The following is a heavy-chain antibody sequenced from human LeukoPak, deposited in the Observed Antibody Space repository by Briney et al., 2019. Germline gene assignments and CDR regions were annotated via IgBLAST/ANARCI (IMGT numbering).Heavy chain of an antibody. CDR1: GFTFSSYA. D-gene: IGHD6-19*01. CDR2: ISGSGGST. J-gene: IGHJ2*01. Sequence: GDSLRLSCAASGFTFSSYAMSWVRQAPGKGLEWVSAISGSGGSTYFADSVKGRFTISRDNSKNTLYLQMNSLRAEDTAVYYCAKPGPSEYSSGWHWYFDLWGRGTLVTVSS. CDR3: AKPGPSEYSSGWHWYFDL. V-gene: IGHV3-23*01.